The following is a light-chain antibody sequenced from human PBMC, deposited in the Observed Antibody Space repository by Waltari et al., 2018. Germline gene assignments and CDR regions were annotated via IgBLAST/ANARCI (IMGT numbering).Light chain of an antibody. J-gene: IGLJ3*02. Sequence: SSDLTQDPPVSVALGQTVRITCQGDSLRSYYASWYQQKPGQAPVLVIYNKNNRPSGIPDRFSGSSSGNTASLTITGAQAEDEADYYCNSRDSSGNHLVFGGGTKLTVL. CDR3: NSRDSSGNHLV. V-gene: IGLV3-19*01. CDR2: NKN. CDR1: SLRSYY.